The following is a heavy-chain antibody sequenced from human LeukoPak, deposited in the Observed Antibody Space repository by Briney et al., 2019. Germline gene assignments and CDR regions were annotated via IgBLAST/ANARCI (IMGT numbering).Heavy chain of an antibody. V-gene: IGHV3-21*01. D-gene: IGHD2-21*02. J-gene: IGHJ4*02. Sequence: RTGGSLRLSCTASGFTFGDYAMSWVRQAPGKGLEWVSSISSSSSYIYYADSVKGRFTISRDNAKNSLYLQMNSLRAEDTAVYYCARDFGPHIVVVTAYDYWGQGTLVTVSS. CDR1: GFTFGDYA. CDR2: ISSSSSYI. CDR3: ARDFGPHIVVVTAYDY.